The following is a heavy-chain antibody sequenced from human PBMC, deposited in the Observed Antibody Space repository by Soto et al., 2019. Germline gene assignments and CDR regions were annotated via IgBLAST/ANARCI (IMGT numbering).Heavy chain of an antibody. J-gene: IGHJ6*02. CDR3: AKDAEMHATRLLRYFALDL. CDR2: LSSDGSNN. D-gene: IGHD3-16*02. V-gene: IGHV3-30-3*01. Sequence: QVQLVESGGGVVQPGGSLRLSCAARGFALSPYTIHWVRQAPGKGLEWVAGLSSDGSNNFYPDSVKGRITISRDNSKTTVHLQINNLRPEDTAIYYCAKDAEMHATRLLRYFALDLWGRGTTVTVSS. CDR1: GFALSPYT.